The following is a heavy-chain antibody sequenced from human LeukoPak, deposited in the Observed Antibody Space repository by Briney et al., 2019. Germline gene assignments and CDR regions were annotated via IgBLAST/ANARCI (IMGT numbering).Heavy chain of an antibody. V-gene: IGHV3-66*01. CDR3: AKSLGGDYYYYGMDV. CDR2: IYSCGST. J-gene: IGHJ6*02. Sequence: PGGSLRLSCAASGFAVSSNYMSWVRQAPGKGLEWVSVIYSCGSTYYADSVKGRFTISRDNSKNTLYLQMNSLRAEDTAVYYCAKSLGGDYYYYGMDVWGQGTTVTVSS. CDR1: GFAVSSNY. D-gene: IGHD7-27*01.